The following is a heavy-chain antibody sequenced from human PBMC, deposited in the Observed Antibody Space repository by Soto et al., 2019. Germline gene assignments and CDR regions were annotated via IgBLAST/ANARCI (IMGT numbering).Heavy chain of an antibody. V-gene: IGHV1-18*04. CDR3: ARDRGATTAFDY. CDR2: ISTYNGNT. CDR1: GYIFRSYG. D-gene: IGHD1-26*01. Sequence: ASVKVSGKASGYIFRSYGITWVRQAPGQGLEWMGWISTYNGNTNYAQKLQGRVTLTTDTSTTTAYMELRSLRSDDTAMYYCARDRGATTAFDYWGQGTLVTVSS. J-gene: IGHJ4*02.